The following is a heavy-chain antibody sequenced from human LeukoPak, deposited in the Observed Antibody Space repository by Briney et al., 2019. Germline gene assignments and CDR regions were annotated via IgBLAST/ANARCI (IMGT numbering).Heavy chain of an antibody. J-gene: IGHJ4*02. CDR2: ISDTGNT. CDR1: GFTLSSYA. V-gene: IGHV3-23*01. D-gene: IGHD2-15*01. CDR3: AKAPVTTCRGAFCYPFDY. Sequence: GGSLRLSCAASGFTLSSYAMSWVRQAPGKGLEWVSAISDTGNTYHADSVKGRFTISRDSSKNTLFLQINRLRPEDAAVYYCAKAPVTTCRGAFCYPFDYWGLGTLVTVSS.